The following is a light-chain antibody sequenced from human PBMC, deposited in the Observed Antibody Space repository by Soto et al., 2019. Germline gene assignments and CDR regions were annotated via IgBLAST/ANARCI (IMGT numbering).Light chain of an antibody. V-gene: IGLV2-14*01. Sequence: QSALTQPASVSGSPGQSITISCTGTSSDVGGYNYVSWYQQHPGKAPKLMIYDVSKRPSGGSNRFYGSKSGNTASLTISGLQAEDEADYYCSSYISSSTLNVFGTGTKVNVL. CDR2: DVS. J-gene: IGLJ1*01. CDR1: SSDVGGYNY. CDR3: SSYISSSTLNV.